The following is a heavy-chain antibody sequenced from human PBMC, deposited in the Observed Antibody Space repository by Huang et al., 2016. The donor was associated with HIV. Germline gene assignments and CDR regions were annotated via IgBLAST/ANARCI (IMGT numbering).Heavy chain of an antibody. CDR2: IKQDGSEK. V-gene: IGHV3-7*04. D-gene: IGHD3-3*01. CDR3: ARGGAPYYDFWSGGHHYGMDV. J-gene: IGHJ6*02. Sequence: EVQLVESGGGLVQPGGSLRLSCAASGFTFRSYWMSWVRHAPGKGLEWVANIKQDGSEKDYVDSVKGRFTICRDNVKNALYLQMYSLRVEDTAIYYCARGGAPYYDFWSGGHHYGMDVWGQGTTVTVSS. CDR1: GFTFRSYW.